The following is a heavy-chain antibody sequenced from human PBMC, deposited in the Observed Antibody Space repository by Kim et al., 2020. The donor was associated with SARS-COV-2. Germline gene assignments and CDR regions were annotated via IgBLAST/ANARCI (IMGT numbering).Heavy chain of an antibody. CDR3: ARDQGVVATEDAFDI. V-gene: IGHV3-21*01. Sequence: DSVKGRFTISRDNAKNSLYLQMNSLRAEDTAVYYCARDQGVVATEDAFDIWGQGTMVTVSS. D-gene: IGHD5-12*01. J-gene: IGHJ3*02.